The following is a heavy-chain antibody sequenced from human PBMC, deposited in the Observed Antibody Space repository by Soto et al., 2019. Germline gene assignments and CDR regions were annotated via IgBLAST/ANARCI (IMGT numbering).Heavy chain of an antibody. V-gene: IGHV4-34*01. CDR1: GGSFSGYY. Sequence: PSETLSLTCAVYGGSFSGYYWSWIRQPPGKGLEWIGEINHSGSTNYNPSLKSRVTISVDTSKNQFSLKLSSVTAADTAVYYCARVKENYYYGMDVWGQGTTVTVSS. J-gene: IGHJ6*02. CDR3: ARVKENYYYGMDV. CDR2: INHSGST.